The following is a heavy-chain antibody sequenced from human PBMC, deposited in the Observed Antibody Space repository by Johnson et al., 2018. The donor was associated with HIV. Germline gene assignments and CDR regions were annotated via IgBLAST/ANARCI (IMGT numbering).Heavy chain of an antibody. CDR2: IGWDGGST. Sequence: LVESGGGVVQPGRSLRLSCAASGFTFTNYGMHWVRQAPGKGLEWVSLIGWDGGSTYYADSVKGRFTISRDNAKNSLYLQMNSLRAEDTALYYCARWIRYCGGDCYDVFDIWGQGTKVTVSS. CDR3: ARWIRYCGGDCYDVFDI. V-gene: IGHV3-43D*03. J-gene: IGHJ3*02. D-gene: IGHD2-21*02. CDR1: GFTFTNYG.